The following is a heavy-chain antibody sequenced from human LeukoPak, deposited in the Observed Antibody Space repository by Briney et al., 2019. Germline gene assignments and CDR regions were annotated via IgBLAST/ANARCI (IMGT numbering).Heavy chain of an antibody. CDR1: GFNFGAYW. D-gene: IGHD3-10*01. CDR3: ATLWFGEAIDY. J-gene: IGHJ4*02. CDR2: IKQDESEK. Sequence: GGSLRLSCASSGFNFGAYWMSWVRQAPGKGLEWVATIKQDESEKYYVDSVKGRFTISRDNAKNSLYLQMNSLRAEDTAVYYCATLWFGEAIDYWGQGTLVTVSS. V-gene: IGHV3-7*01.